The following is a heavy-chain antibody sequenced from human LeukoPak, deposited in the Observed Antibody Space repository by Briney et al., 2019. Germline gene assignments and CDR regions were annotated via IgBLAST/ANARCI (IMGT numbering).Heavy chain of an antibody. CDR2: MNPNSGNT. J-gene: IGHJ4*02. CDR3: ARGRAYSSGWYGVY. Sequence: GASVKVSXKASGYTFTSYDINWVRQATGQGLEWMGWMNPNSGNTGYAQKFQGRVTMTRNTSISTAYMELSSLRSEDTAVYYCARGRAYSSGWYGVYWGQGTLVTVSS. D-gene: IGHD6-19*01. CDR1: GYTFTSYD. V-gene: IGHV1-8*01.